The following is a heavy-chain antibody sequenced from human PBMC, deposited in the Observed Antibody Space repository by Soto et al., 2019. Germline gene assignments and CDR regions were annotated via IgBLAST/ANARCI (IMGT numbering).Heavy chain of an antibody. V-gene: IGHV1-8*01. CDR1: GYTFTSYD. CDR3: ARDYFGSASQAIDC. Sequence: ASVKVSCKASGYTFTSYDINWVRQVTGQGLECMGWMNPSSGSTGYAQKFQGRVTMTRNTSISTAYMELTSLTSDDTAVYYCARDYFGSASQAIDCWAQGTLVTVSS. D-gene: IGHD3-10*01. CDR2: MNPSSGST. J-gene: IGHJ4*02.